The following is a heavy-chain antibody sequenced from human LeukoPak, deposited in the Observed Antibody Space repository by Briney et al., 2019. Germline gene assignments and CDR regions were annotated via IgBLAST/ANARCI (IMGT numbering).Heavy chain of an antibody. V-gene: IGHV4-59*06. D-gene: IGHD3-22*01. Sequence: PSETLSLTCTVSGGSISSYYWGWIRQHPGKGLEWIGYIYYSGSTYYNPSLKSRVTISVDTSKNQFSLKLSSVTAADTAVYYCASVVASDSSGYYYEYWGQGTLVTVSS. CDR2: IYYSGST. CDR3: ASVVASDSSGYYYEY. CDR1: GGSISSYY. J-gene: IGHJ4*02.